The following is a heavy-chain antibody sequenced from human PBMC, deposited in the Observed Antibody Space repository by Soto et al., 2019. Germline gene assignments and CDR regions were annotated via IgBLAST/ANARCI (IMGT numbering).Heavy chain of an antibody. CDR3: VRDPQRNDY. J-gene: IGHJ4*02. V-gene: IGHV1-18*04. Sequence: QVQLVQSGAEVKKPGASVKVSCKASGHDFSSYGISWVRQAPGQGLAWMGWISASNGNRDYAQQFQGRVTMTSDTARTTAYRELRSLISDDTAVYYCVRDPQRNDYWGQGTLVNVSS. D-gene: IGHD2-2*01. CDR1: GHDFSSYG. CDR2: ISASNGNR.